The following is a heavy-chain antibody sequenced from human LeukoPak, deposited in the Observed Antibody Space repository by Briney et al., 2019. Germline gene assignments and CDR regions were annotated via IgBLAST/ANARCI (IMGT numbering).Heavy chain of an antibody. V-gene: IGHV4-39*01. Sequence: PSETLSLTCTVSGGSISSSSYYWGWIRQPPGKGLKWIGSIYYSGSTYYNPSLKSRVTISVDTSKNQFSLKLSSVTAADTAVYYCARRGSSWTDINPVDYWGQGTLVTVSS. CDR2: IYYSGST. CDR1: GGSISSSSYY. J-gene: IGHJ4*02. CDR3: ARRGSSWTDINPVDY. D-gene: IGHD6-13*01.